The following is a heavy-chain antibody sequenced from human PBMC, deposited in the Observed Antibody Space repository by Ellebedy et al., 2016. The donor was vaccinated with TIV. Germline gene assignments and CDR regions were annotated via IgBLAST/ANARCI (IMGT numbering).Heavy chain of an antibody. CDR3: ARGGSSGSSDY. V-gene: IGHV3-30*03. CDR1: GFTFRSHG. J-gene: IGHJ4*02. CDR2: ISSDGSNK. D-gene: IGHD3-10*01. Sequence: GGSLRLXXVASGFTFRSHGIYWVRQAPGKGLEWVAVISSDGSNKYYADSVKGRFTISRDNSKTTLYLQMNSLRTDDMAVYYCARGGSSGSSDYWGQGTLVTVSS.